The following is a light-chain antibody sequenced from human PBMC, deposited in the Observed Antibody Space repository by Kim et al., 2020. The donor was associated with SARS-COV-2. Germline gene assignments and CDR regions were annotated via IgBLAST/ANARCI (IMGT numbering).Light chain of an antibody. J-gene: IGKJ2*01. CDR3: QQYDDFPFT. Sequence: DIQMTQSPSSLSASLGDRVTITCQASQDISDYLNWYQQKPGKPPKVLIYDASSLKTGVPSRFSGSGSGTHFTFTISGLRPEDTAIYYCQQYDDFPFTFGQGTKLEI. CDR1: QDISDY. CDR2: DAS. V-gene: IGKV1-33*01.